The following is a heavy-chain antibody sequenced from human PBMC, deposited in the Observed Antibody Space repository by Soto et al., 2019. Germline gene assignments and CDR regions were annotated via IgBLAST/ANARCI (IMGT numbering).Heavy chain of an antibody. D-gene: IGHD3-3*01. CDR3: ARREWSAPNWFDP. CDR1: GGTFSSYA. Sequence: SVKVSCKASGGTFSSYAISWVRQAPGQGLEWMGGIIPIFGTANYAQKFQGRVTITADESTSTAYMELSSLRSEDTAVYYCARREWSAPNWFDPWGQGTLVTVSS. CDR2: IIPIFGTA. V-gene: IGHV1-69*13. J-gene: IGHJ5*02.